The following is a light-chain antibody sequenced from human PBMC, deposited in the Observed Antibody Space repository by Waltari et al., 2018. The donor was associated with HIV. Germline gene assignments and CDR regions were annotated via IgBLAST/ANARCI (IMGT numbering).Light chain of an antibody. V-gene: IGLV2-14*03. CDR3: SSYTSTATPSV. J-gene: IGLJ1*01. Sequence: YQQPPCTAPKLIIYDVNRRPSGFADRFSGSKSGNTASLTISRLQSEDAADYFFSSYTSTATPSVFGTATVVTV. CDR2: DVN.